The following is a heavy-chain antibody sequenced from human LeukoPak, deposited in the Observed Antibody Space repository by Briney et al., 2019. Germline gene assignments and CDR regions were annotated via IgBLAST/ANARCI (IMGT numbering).Heavy chain of an antibody. CDR1: GGSISSYY. CDR2: IYYSGST. Sequence: SETLSLTCTVSGGSISSYYWSWIRQPPGKGLEWIGCIYYSGSTNYNPSLKSRVTISVDTSRNQFSLKLSSVTAADTAVYYCARDFRGYIDYWGQGALVTVPS. J-gene: IGHJ4*02. D-gene: IGHD5-18*01. CDR3: ARDFRGYIDY. V-gene: IGHV4-59*01.